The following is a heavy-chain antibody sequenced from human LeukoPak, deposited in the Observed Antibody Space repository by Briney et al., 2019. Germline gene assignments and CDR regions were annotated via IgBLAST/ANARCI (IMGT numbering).Heavy chain of an antibody. D-gene: IGHD3-3*01. Sequence: SQTLPLTCTVSGDSINSAAYYWSCIRQHPGKGLEWIGYIYYSGSTSYNPSLQSRVTISIDTSKNQFSLKLSSVTAADTAVYYCARDNDFWSGYYSFDFWGRGTLVTDSS. V-gene: IGHV4-31*03. CDR1: GDSINSAAYY. CDR3: ARDNDFWSGYYSFDF. J-gene: IGHJ4*02. CDR2: IYYSGST.